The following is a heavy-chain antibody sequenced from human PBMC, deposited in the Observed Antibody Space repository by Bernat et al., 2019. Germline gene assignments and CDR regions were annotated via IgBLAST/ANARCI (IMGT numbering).Heavy chain of an antibody. CDR2: IGGSDGIT. CDR3: AKGAGGDYEGV. J-gene: IGHJ6*02. V-gene: IGHV3-23*01. CDR1: GFTFSSYD. D-gene: IGHD4-17*01. Sequence: EVQLLESGGGLVQPGGSLRLSCAASGFTFSSYDMNWVRQAPGKGLEWVSAIGGSDGITYYADSVKGRFTISRDNSKNTLSLQMNSLRAEDTAKYYGAKGAGGDYEGVWGQGTTVTVSS.